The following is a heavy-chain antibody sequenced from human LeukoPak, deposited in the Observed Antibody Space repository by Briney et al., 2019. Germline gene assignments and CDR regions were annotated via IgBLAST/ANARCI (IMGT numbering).Heavy chain of an antibody. D-gene: IGHD5-18*01. J-gene: IGHJ4*02. V-gene: IGHV3-23*01. Sequence: GGSLRLSCVASGITFSNYAVSWVRQAPEKGLDWVSVISGSAHKIRYADTVKGRFTISRDNSENIVYLQMNNLRAEDTAVYYCAGRVTGYSSGYVYWGQGTLVTVSS. CDR3: AGRVTGYSSGYVY. CDR2: ISGSAHKI. CDR1: GITFSNYA.